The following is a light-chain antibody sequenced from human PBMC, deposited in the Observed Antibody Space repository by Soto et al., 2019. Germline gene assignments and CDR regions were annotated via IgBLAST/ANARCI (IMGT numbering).Light chain of an antibody. V-gene: IGLV1-44*01. CDR2: TNN. Sequence: QSVLTQPPSASGTPGQRVTISCSGGKSDIGSNTVYWFQQFPGMAPRLVIYTNNQRPSGVPDRFSGSKSGTSASLVISGLKSEDEADYYCATWYDSLHVCVFGGGTKLTVL. CDR1: KSDIGSNT. J-gene: IGLJ3*02. CDR3: ATWYDSLHVCV.